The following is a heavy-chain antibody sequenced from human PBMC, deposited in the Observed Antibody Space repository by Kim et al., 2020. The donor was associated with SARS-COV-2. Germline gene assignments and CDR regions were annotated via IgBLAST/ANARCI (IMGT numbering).Heavy chain of an antibody. V-gene: IGHV3-30*07. D-gene: IGHD6-19*01. Sequence: SVKGRFTISKDNSKNTRYLQMNSLRAEDTAVYYCATQRVQYSSGLCQLDYWGQGTLVTVSS. CDR3: ATQRVQYSSGLCQLDY. J-gene: IGHJ4*02.